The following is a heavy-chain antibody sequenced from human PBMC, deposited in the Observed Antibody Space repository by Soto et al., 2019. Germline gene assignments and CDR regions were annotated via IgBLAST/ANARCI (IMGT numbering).Heavy chain of an antibody. CDR2: ISYDGSNK. J-gene: IGHJ6*02. D-gene: IGHD2-15*01. CDR1: GFTFSSYG. Sequence: QVQLVESGGGVVQPGRSLRLSCAASGFTFSSYGMHWVRQAPGKGLEWVAVISYDGSNKYYADSVKGRFTISRDNSKNTLYLQMNSLRAEDTAVYYCAKIRVVAAIYYYYYGMDVWGQGTTVTVSS. CDR3: AKIRVVAAIYYYYYGMDV. V-gene: IGHV3-30*18.